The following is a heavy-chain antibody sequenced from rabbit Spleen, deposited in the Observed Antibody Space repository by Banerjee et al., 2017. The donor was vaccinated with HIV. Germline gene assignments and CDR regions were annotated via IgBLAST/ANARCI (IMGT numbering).Heavy chain of an antibody. CDR3: ARDLVGVIGWNFYL. CDR1: GVSFSDKDV. Sequence: EQLEESGGGLVKPEGSLTLTCKASGVSFSDKDVMCWVRQAPGKGLEWIACINAATGNPVYATWAKGRFSIYRTSSTTVTLRMTSLTAADRAAYFCARDLVGVIGWNFYLWGPGTLVTVS. CDR2: INAATGNP. V-gene: IGHV1S45*01. J-gene: IGHJ4*01. D-gene: IGHD1-1*01.